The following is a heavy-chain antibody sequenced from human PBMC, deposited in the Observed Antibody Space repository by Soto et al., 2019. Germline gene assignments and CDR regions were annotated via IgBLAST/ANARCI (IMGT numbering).Heavy chain of an antibody. D-gene: IGHD2-15*01. J-gene: IGHJ4*02. Sequence: ESGGGVVQHGRSLRLSCAASGFTFDSYGMHWVRQAPGKGLEWVAVISYDGSNKYYADSVKGRFTISRDNSKNTLYLQMNSLRAEDTAVYYCAKETYSGPLDYWGQGTLVTVSS. CDR1: GFTFDSYG. V-gene: IGHV3-30*18. CDR2: ISYDGSNK. CDR3: AKETYSGPLDY.